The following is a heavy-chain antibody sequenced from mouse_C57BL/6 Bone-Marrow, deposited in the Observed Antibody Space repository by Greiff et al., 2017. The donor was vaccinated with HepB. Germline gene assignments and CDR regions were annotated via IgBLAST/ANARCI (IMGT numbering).Heavy chain of an antibody. D-gene: IGHD2-12*01. Sequence: VQLQQSGAELVRPGASVKLSCTASGFNIKDDYMHWVKQRPEQGLEWIGWIDPENGDTEYASKFQGKATITADTSSNTAYLQLSSLTSEDTAVYYCTTLRGNDFDYWGQGTTLTVSS. CDR3: TTLRGNDFDY. CDR1: GFNIKDDY. J-gene: IGHJ2*01. V-gene: IGHV14-4*01. CDR2: IDPENGDT.